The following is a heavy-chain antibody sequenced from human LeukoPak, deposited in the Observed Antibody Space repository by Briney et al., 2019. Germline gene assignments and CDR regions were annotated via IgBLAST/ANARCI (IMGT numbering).Heavy chain of an antibody. CDR1: GGSISSSSYY. V-gene: IGHV4-39*07. D-gene: IGHD2-8*01. CDR3: ARGLGLYPNWFDP. J-gene: IGHJ5*02. Sequence: SETLSLTCTVSGGSISSSSYYWGWIRQPPGKGLEWIGSIYYSGSTYYNPSLKSRVTISVDTSKNQFSLKLSSVTAADTAVYYCARGLGLYPNWFDPWGQGTLVTVSS. CDR2: IYYSGST.